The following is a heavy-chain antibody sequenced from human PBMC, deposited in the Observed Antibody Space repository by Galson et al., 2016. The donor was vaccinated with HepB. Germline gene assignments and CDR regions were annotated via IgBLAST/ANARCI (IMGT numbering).Heavy chain of an antibody. J-gene: IGHJ6*02. CDR3: ARTSTWMQPRGFGHIYYYAMDV. V-gene: IGHV4-39*07. CDR1: GGSISSSSYF. Sequence: SETLSLTCTVSGGSISSSSYFWAWIRQPPGKGLDWIGSIYYSGTTHYNPSLQSRVSISVDTSNNEFSLKLSSVTAADTAVYYCARTSTWMQPRGFGHIYYYAMDVWGQGTTVAVSS. D-gene: IGHD5-18*01. CDR2: IYYSGTT.